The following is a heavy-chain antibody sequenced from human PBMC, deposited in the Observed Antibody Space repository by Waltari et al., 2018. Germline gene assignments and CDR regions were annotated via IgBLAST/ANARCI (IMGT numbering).Heavy chain of an antibody. CDR1: GFTFDDYA. CDR3: AKDISSGYDGRYYYYGMDV. Sequence: EVQLVESGGGLVQPGRSLRLSCAASGFTFDDYAMHWVRQAPGKGLEWVSGISWHSGSIGYADSVKGRFTISRDNAKNSLYLQMNSLRAEDMALYYCAKDISSGYDGRYYYYGMDVWGQGTTVTVSS. CDR2: ISWHSGSI. V-gene: IGHV3-9*03. D-gene: IGHD5-12*01. J-gene: IGHJ6*02.